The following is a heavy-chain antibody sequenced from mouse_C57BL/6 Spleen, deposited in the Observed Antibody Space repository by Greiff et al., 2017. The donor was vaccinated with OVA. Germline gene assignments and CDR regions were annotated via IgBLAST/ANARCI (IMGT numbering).Heavy chain of an antibody. CDR1: GYSFSSYY. V-gene: IGHV1-66*01. CDR3: ARDSNYGFAY. CDR2: IYPGSGNT. Sequence: QVQLQQSGPELVKPGASVKISCKASGYSFSSYYIHWVKQRPGQGLAWIGWIYPGSGNTKYNEKFKGKATLTADTSSSTAYMQLSSLTSEDSAVYYCARDSNYGFAYWGQGTLVTVSA. J-gene: IGHJ3*01. D-gene: IGHD2-5*01.